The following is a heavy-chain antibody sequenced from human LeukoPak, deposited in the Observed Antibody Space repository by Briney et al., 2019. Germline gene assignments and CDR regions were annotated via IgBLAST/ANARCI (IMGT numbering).Heavy chain of an antibody. CDR1: GGSISSYY. J-gene: IGHJ6*03. CDR3: ARTTEAHSWRTRYYDYYMDV. D-gene: IGHD6-13*01. Sequence: SETLSLTCTVSGGSISSYYWSWIRQPPGKGLEWIGYIYYSGSTNYNPSLKSRLTISVDTSKNQFSLKLSSVTAADTAVYYCARTTEAHSWRTRYYDYYMDVWGKGTTVAVSS. CDR2: IYYSGST. V-gene: IGHV4-59*01.